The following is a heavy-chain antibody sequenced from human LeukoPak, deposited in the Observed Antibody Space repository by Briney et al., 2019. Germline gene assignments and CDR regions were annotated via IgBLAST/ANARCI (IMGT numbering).Heavy chain of an antibody. J-gene: IGHJ6*02. Sequence: GGSLRLSCAASGNYCMHWVRQAPGKGLVWVSHINSDGSWTSYADSVKGRFTVSRDNSKNTLSLQMNSLREEDTAVYYCARGQSGTPHYYYGMDVWGQGTTVTVSS. V-gene: IGHV3-74*01. CDR1: GNYC. CDR2: INSDGSWT. D-gene: IGHD3-10*01. CDR3: ARGQSGTPHYYYGMDV.